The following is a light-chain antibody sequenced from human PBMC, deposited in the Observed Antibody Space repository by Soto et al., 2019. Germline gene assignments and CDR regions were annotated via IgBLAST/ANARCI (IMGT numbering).Light chain of an antibody. Sequence: EIVMTQSPATLSVSPGERATLSCRASQSLSFNLAWYQQKPGQAPRLLIYAASTRATGIPARFSGSGSGTEFTLTISSLQSEDFAVYYCQQYINWPPITFGQGTRLEI. J-gene: IGKJ5*01. CDR2: AAS. CDR1: QSLSFN. V-gene: IGKV3-15*01. CDR3: QQYINWPPIT.